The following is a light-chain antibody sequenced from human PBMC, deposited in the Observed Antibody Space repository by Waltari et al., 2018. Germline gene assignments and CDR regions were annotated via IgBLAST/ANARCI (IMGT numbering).Light chain of an antibody. Sequence: QSALTQPRSVSGSPGQSVTISCTGTTSDVGDYNFVSWYQQHPGKAPKLMIYDVTKRPSGVPDRFSGSKSGNTASLTISGLQAEDEADDYCCSYAGRYNLVFGGGTMLTVL. CDR1: TSDVGDYNF. CDR2: DVT. CDR3: CSYAGRYNLV. V-gene: IGLV2-11*01. J-gene: IGLJ2*01.